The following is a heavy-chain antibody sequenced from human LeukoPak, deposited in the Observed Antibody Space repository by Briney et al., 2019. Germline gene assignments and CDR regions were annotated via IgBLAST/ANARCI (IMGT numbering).Heavy chain of an antibody. CDR3: ARVPPLRSPDWVFDP. CDR2: ISAYNGNT. J-gene: IGHJ5*02. V-gene: IGHV1-18*01. D-gene: IGHD3-3*01. CDR1: GYTFTSYG. Sequence: ASVKVSCKASGYTFTSYGISWVRQAPGQGLEWMGWISAYNGNTNYAQKLQGRVTMTTDTSTSTAYMELRSLRSEDTAVYYCARVPPLRSPDWVFDPWGQGTLVTVSS.